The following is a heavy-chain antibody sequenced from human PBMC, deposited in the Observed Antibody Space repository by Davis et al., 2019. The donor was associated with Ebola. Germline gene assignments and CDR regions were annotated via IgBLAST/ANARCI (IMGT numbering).Heavy chain of an antibody. D-gene: IGHD6-19*01. V-gene: IGHV3-73*01. CDR1: GFTFSDSP. CDR3: TTQWLVLFARDY. J-gene: IGHJ4*02. CDR2: IRSKANNYAT. Sequence: GGSLRLSCAASGFTFSDSPMHWVRQASGKGLEWVGRIRSKANNYATAYAASVKGRFTISRDDSKNTAYLQMNSLKTEDTAVYYCTTQWLVLFARDYWGQGTLVTVSS.